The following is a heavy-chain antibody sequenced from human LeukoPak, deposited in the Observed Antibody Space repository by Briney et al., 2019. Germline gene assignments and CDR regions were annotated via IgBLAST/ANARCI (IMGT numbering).Heavy chain of an antibody. J-gene: IGHJ4*02. D-gene: IGHD3-10*01. CDR1: GYSFTSYW. V-gene: IGHV5-51*01. Sequence: GESLKISCTGSGYSFTSYWIGWVRQMPGKGLEWMGIMYPDDSDTRYSPSFQGQVTISVDKSISTAYLQWSSLKASDTAVYYCARWTRYSSGVYYLYYWGQGTLVTVSS. CDR3: ARWTRYSSGVYYLYY. CDR2: MYPDDSDT.